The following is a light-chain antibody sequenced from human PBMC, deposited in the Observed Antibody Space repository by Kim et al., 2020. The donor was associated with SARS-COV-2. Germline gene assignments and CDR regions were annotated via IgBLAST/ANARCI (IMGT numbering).Light chain of an antibody. CDR3: KQRSNWPLT. V-gene: IGKV3-11*01. J-gene: IGKJ4*01. Sequence: LSPWERASPADSASQSVNSTLAWYEPHPVQAPRVLNYEASNRTNGIPARFSGSGSWTDFTLTISILKPEDFAVYYCKQRSNWPLTFGGGTKVDIK. CDR1: QSVNST. CDR2: EAS.